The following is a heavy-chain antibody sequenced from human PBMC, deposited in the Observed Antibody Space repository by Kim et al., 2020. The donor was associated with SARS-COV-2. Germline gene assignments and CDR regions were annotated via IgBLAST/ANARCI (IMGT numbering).Heavy chain of an antibody. D-gene: IGHD3-10*01. Sequence: GGSLRLSCAASGFTFGDYAMHWVRQAPGKGLEWVSGISWNSGSIGYADSVKGRFTISRDNAKNSLYLQMNSLRAEDTALYYCAKGDGSGSYYYYGMDVWGQGTTVTVSS. J-gene: IGHJ6*01. CDR2: ISWNSGSI. CDR3: AKGDGSGSYYYYGMDV. V-gene: IGHV3-9*01. CDR1: GFTFGDYA.